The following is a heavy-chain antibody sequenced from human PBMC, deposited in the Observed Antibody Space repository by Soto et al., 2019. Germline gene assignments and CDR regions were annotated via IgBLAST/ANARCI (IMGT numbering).Heavy chain of an antibody. CDR1: GFTFSSYG. D-gene: IGHD3-10*01. J-gene: IGHJ4*02. Sequence: GGSLRLSCAGSGFTFSSYGMDWVRQAPGKGLEWVAVISYDGSNKYYVDSVKGRFTISRDNSKNTLYLQMNSLRAEDTAVYYYAKDRMGAGIRGYFDYWGQGMLVTVSS. CDR3: AKDRMGAGIRGYFDY. V-gene: IGHV3-30*18. CDR2: ISYDGSNK.